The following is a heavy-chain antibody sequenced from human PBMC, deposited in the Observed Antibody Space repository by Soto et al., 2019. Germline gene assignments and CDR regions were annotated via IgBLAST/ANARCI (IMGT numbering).Heavy chain of an antibody. CDR1: GYTLTELS. J-gene: IGHJ4*02. D-gene: IGHD6-13*01. CDR3: ATGYEQHTPIWDY. Sequence: ASVKGSCKVSGYTLTELSMHWLRQAPGKGLEWRGGVDPEDGETIYAQKFQGRVTMTEDTSTDPAYMELSSVRAEDTAVCYCATGYEQHTPIWDYWGQGTLGTVSS. CDR2: VDPEDGET. V-gene: IGHV1-24*01.